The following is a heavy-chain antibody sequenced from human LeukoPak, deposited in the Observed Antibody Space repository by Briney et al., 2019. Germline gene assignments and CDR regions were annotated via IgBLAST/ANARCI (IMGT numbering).Heavy chain of an antibody. CDR3: ARDLTGGSYYYDSDDAFDI. Sequence: ASVKVSCKASGYTFTSYGISWVRQAPGQGLEWMGWISAYNGNTNYAQKLQGRVTMTTDTSTSTAYMELRSLRSDDTAVYYCARDLTGGSYYYDSDDAFDIWGQGTMVTVSS. J-gene: IGHJ3*02. CDR1: GYTFTSYG. CDR2: ISAYNGNT. D-gene: IGHD1-26*01. V-gene: IGHV1-18*01.